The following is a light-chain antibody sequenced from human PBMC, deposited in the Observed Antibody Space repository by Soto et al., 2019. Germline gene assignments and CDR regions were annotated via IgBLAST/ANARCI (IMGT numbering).Light chain of an antibody. CDR1: SSDVGAYNY. V-gene: IGLV2-14*01. CDR2: EVS. Sequence: QSALTQPASVSGSPGQSITISCTGTSSDVGAYNYVSWYQQHPGKAPKLMIYEVSNRPSGVSNRFSGSKSGNTASLTISGLQAEDEADYYCSSYTRSSTHVFGTGTKVTVL. CDR3: SSYTRSSTHV. J-gene: IGLJ1*01.